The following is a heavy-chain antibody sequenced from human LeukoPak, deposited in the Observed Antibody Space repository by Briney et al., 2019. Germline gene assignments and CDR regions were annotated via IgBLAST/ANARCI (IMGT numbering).Heavy chain of an antibody. J-gene: IGHJ6*02. Sequence: PSETLSLTCSVSGGSISSRNYYWGWIRHPPGKKLERIGSIYYSGGTYYNPSLKSRVTISVDTSKNQFSLKLNSVIAADTAVYYCATRSYYDTSGVYGMDVWGQGTTVTVSS. V-gene: IGHV4-39*01. CDR2: IYYSGGT. D-gene: IGHD3-22*01. CDR1: GGSISSRNYY. CDR3: ATRSYYDTSGVYGMDV.